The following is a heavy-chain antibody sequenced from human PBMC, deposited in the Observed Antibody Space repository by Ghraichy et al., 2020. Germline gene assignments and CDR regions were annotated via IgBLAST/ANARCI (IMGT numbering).Heavy chain of an antibody. CDR3: AKDYGADYYYGMDV. D-gene: IGHD4-17*01. CDR1: GFTFSTYG. J-gene: IGHJ6*02. V-gene: IGHV3-30*18. Sequence: GESLNISCAASGFTFSTYGMHWVRQAPGKGLEWVAVLSYDGGNKYYADSVKGRFTISRDNSKNTLFLQMNSLRAEDTAVYYCAKDYGADYYYGMDVWGQGTTVTVSS. CDR2: LSYDGGNK.